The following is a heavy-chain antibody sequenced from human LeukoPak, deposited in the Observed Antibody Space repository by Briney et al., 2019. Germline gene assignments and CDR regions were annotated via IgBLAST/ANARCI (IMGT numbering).Heavy chain of an antibody. CDR1: GGTFSSYA. J-gene: IGHJ4*02. V-gene: IGHV1-69*06. CDR2: IIPIFGTA. D-gene: IGHD3-10*01. CDR3: ARAESRQLLWFGETVYFDY. Sequence: SVKVSCKASGGTFSSYAISWVRQAPGQGLEWMGGIIPIFGTANYAQKFQGRVTITADKSTSTAYMELSSLRSEDTAVYYCARAESRQLLWFGETVYFDYWGQGTLVTVSS.